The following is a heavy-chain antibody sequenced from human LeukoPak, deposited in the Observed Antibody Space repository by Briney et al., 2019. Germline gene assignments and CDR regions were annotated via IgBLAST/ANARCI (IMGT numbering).Heavy chain of an antibody. V-gene: IGHV3-15*01. CDR1: GFTSSNAW. D-gene: IGHD2-2*01. Sequence: GGSLRLSCAASGFTSSNAWMSWVRQAPGKGLEWVGRIKSKTDGGTTDYAAPVKDRFTISRDDSKNTLYLQMNSLKTEDTAVYYCTTDLEAYIVVVPAAHWGQGTLVTVSS. J-gene: IGHJ4*02. CDR3: TTDLEAYIVVVPAAH. CDR2: IKSKTDGGTT.